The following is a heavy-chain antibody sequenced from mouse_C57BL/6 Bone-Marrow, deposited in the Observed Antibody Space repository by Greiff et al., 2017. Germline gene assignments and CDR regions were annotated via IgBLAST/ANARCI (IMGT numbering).Heavy chain of an antibody. Sequence: QVQLQQSGAELVRPGTSVKVSCKASGYAFTNYLIEWVKQRPGQGLEWIGVINPGSGGTNYNEKFKGKATLTADKSSSTAYMQLSSLTSEDSAVYFCARSLITTVVGPSYWYFDVWGTGTTVTVSS. J-gene: IGHJ1*03. CDR3: ARSLITTVVGPSYWYFDV. CDR2: INPGSGGT. D-gene: IGHD1-1*01. CDR1: GYAFTNYL. V-gene: IGHV1-54*01.